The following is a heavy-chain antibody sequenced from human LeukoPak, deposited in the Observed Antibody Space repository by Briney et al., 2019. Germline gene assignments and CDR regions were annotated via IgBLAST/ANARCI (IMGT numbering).Heavy chain of an antibody. CDR3: ARIRRPLRGYFDH. CDR1: GGSFSGYY. V-gene: IGHV4-34*01. D-gene: IGHD3-16*01. J-gene: IGHJ4*02. CDR2: INQIGNT. Sequence: SETLSLTCYLYGGSFSGYYWSWIRQSPGKGLEWIGEINQIGNTNYIPSLKSRLTISIDTSNNQFSLNLTSVTAADTGVYYCARIRRPLRGYFDHWGQGTLVT.